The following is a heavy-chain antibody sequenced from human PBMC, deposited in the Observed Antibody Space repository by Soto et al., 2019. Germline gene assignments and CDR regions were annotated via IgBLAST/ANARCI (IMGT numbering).Heavy chain of an antibody. V-gene: IGHV3-30*18. CDR2: MSYDANNK. Sequence: PGGSLRLSCAASGFTLSNYGIHWVRQAPGKGLEWVAVMSYDANNKNYADSVKGRFTISRDNSKNTLYLQMNSLRAEDSAVYYCEKGHIVGTTSYYFDYWGQGTLVTVYS. J-gene: IGHJ4*02. CDR3: EKGHIVGTTSYYFDY. CDR1: GFTLSNYG. D-gene: IGHD1-26*01.